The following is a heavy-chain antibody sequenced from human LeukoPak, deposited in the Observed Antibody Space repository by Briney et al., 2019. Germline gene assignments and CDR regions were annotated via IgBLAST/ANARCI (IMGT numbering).Heavy chain of an antibody. D-gene: IGHD3-3*01. CDR1: GFTFSTYG. CDR3: AKDPYDFWSAPNWFDP. J-gene: IGHJ5*02. V-gene: IGHV3-30*02. Sequence: GGSLRLPCAASGFTFSTYGMHWVRQAPGKGLEWVAFIRYDGNNKYYADSVKGRFTISRDNSKKTLYLQMSSLRAEDTAVYYCAKDPYDFWSAPNWFDPWGQGTLVTASS. CDR2: IRYDGNNK.